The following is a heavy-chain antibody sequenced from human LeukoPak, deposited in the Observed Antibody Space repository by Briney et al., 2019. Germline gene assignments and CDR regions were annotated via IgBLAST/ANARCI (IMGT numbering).Heavy chain of an antibody. CDR2: ISSSGSTI. J-gene: IGHJ4*02. CDR1: GFTFSSYE. Sequence: GGSLRLSCAASGFTFSSYEMNWVRQAPGKGLEWVSYISSSGSTIYYADSVKGRFTISRDNAKNSLYLQMNSLRAEDTAVYYCARDHTVAGLDYWGQGTLVTVSS. D-gene: IGHD6-19*01. CDR3: ARDHTVAGLDY. V-gene: IGHV3-48*03.